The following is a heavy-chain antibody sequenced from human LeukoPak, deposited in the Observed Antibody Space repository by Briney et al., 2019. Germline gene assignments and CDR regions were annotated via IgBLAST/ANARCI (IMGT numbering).Heavy chain of an antibody. CDR2: IYYSGSA. CDR1: GGSISSNIYY. D-gene: IGHD6-19*01. J-gene: IGHJ4*02. Sequence: SETLSLTCTVSGGSISSNIYYWGWIRQPPGKGLEWIGTIYYSGSAYYNPSLKSRVTISVDTSKNQFSLKLSSVTAADTAVYYCAREYSSGWSTYAPYFDYWAREPWSPSPQ. V-gene: IGHV4-39*01. CDR3: AREYSSGWSTYAPYFDY.